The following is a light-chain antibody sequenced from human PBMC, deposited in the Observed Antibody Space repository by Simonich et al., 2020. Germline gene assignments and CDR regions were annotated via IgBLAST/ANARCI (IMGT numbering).Light chain of an antibody. V-gene: IGLV6-57*03. CDR3: QSYDSSNQV. CDR1: SGSIASNY. CDR2: EDN. J-gene: IGLJ3*02. Sequence: NFMLTQPHSVSESPGKTVTISCTRSSGSIASNYVQWYQQRPGSAPTTMIYEDNQNPSGVPDRFSGSIDSSSNSASLTISGLKTEDEADYYCQSYDSSNQVFGGGTKLTVL.